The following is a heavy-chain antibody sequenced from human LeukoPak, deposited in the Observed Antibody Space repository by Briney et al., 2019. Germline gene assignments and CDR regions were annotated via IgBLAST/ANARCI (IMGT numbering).Heavy chain of an antibody. CDR3: ARVGCSSTSCYPEKDY. D-gene: IGHD2-2*01. CDR1: GDTFNSYG. V-gene: IGHV1-18*01. Sequence: GASVKVSCKASGDTFNSYGISWVRQAPGHGLEWMGWISAYNGNTSYAQKLQGRVTMATDTSTSTAYMELRSLRSDDTAGYYCARVGCSSTSCYPEKDYLGQGTLVTVSS. J-gene: IGHJ4*02. CDR2: ISAYNGNT.